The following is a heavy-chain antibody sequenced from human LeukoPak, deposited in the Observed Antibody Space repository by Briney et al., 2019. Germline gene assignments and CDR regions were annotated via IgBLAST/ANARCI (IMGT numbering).Heavy chain of an antibody. CDR3: ARPCRNYYDSSGPCMDV. V-gene: IGHV4-39*07. Sequence: SETLSLTCTVSDGSISSSDYYWGWIRQPPGKGLEWIGSIYYSGTTYYNPSLKSRVTISVDTSKNQFSLKLSSVTAADTAVYYCARPCRNYYDSSGPCMDVWGQGTTVTVSS. D-gene: IGHD3-22*01. J-gene: IGHJ6*02. CDR2: IYYSGTT. CDR1: DGSISSSDYY.